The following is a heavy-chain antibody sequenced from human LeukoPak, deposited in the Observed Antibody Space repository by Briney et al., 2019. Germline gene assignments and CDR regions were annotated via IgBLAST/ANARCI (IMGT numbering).Heavy chain of an antibody. CDR2: IYYSGST. V-gene: IGHV4-59*08. CDR3: ARHDYLASGSYYIVFDY. D-gene: IGHD3-10*01. J-gene: IGHJ4*02. CDR1: GASISSYY. Sequence: SSETLSLTCTVSGASISSYYWSWIRQPPGKGLEWIGYIYYSGSTNYSPSLKSRVTISVDTSKKQLSLKLSSVTAADTAVYYCARHDYLASGSYYIVFDYWGQGTLVTVSS.